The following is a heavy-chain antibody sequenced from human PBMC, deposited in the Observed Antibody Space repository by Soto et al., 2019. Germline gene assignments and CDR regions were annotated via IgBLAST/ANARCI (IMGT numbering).Heavy chain of an antibody. V-gene: IGHV3-30*04. J-gene: IGHJ6*04. CDR1: GFPFSAYA. CDR2: ISSDGSNK. Sequence: PGGSLRLSCAASGFPFSAYAMTWVRQAPGKGLEWVAVISSDGSNKYYADSVKGRFTISRDNSKNTLYLQMNSLRAEDTAVYYCASREMDVWGKGTTVTVSS. CDR3: ASREMDV.